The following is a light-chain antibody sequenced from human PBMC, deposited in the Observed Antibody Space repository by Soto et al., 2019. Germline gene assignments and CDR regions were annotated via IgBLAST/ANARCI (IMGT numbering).Light chain of an antibody. CDR3: QQYGSSPHT. V-gene: IGKV3-20*01. J-gene: IGKJ4*01. CDR2: VAS. CDR1: QSVSSSY. Sequence: TTSPSARSLSRGARAIPACSVSQSVSSSYLAWYQQKPGQAPRLXIYVASSRATGIPDRFSGSGSWTDFTLTISRLEPEDFAVYYCQQYGSSPHTFGGGTNEEI.